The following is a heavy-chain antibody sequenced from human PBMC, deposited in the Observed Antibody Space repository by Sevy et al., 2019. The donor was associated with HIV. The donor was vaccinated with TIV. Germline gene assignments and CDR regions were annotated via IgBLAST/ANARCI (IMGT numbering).Heavy chain of an antibody. CDR2: ISGSGGST. D-gene: IGHD1-26*01. CDR1: GFTFSSYA. V-gene: IGHV3-23*01. Sequence: GGSLRLSCAASGFTFSSYAMSWVRQAPGKGLEWVSAISGSGGSTYYADSVKGRFTISRDNSKNTLYLQMNSLRAEDTAVYYCAKATKKQRLYLGIVGAEGAFDIWGQGTMVTVSS. J-gene: IGHJ3*02. CDR3: AKATKKQRLYLGIVGAEGAFDI.